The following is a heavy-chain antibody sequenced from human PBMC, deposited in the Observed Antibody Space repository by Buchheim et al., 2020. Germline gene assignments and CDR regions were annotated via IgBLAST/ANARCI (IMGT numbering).Heavy chain of an antibody. CDR3: ARDPYYYDSSGYY. CDR2: IYSGGST. V-gene: IGHV3-66*01. D-gene: IGHD3-22*01. CDR1: GFTVSSNY. J-gene: IGHJ4*02. Sequence: DVQLVESGGGLVQPGGSLRLSCAASGFTVSSNYMSWVRQAPGKGLEWVSVIYSGGSTYYADSVKGRFTIPRDNSKDTLYPQMNSLRAEDTAVYYCARDPYYYDSSGYYRGQGTL.